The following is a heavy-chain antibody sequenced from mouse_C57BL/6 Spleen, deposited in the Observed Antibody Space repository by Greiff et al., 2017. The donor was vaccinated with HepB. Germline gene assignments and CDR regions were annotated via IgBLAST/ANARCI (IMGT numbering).Heavy chain of an antibody. J-gene: IGHJ3*01. CDR1: GYAFSSYW. V-gene: IGHV1-80*01. Sequence: QVQLQQSGAELVKPGASVKISCKASGYAFSSYWMNWVKQRPGKGLEWIGQIYPGDGDTNYNGKFKGKATLTADKSSSTAYMQLSSLTSEDSAVYFCARPYDYDGGGWFAYWGQGTLVTVSA. D-gene: IGHD2-4*01. CDR3: ARPYDYDGGGWFAY. CDR2: IYPGDGDT.